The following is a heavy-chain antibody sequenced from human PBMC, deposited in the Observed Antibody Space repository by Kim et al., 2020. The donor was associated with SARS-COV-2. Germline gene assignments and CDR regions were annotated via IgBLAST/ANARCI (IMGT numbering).Heavy chain of an antibody. Sequence: SETLSLTCTVSGGSISSSSYYWGWIRQPPGKGLEWIGSIYYSGSTYYNPSLKSRVTISVDTSKNQFSLKLSSVTAADTAVYYCARQGDYRGGWYFDLWGRGTLVTVSS. CDR1: GGSISSSSYY. D-gene: IGHD3-16*01. CDR2: IYYSGST. CDR3: ARQGDYRGGWYFDL. V-gene: IGHV4-39*01. J-gene: IGHJ2*01.